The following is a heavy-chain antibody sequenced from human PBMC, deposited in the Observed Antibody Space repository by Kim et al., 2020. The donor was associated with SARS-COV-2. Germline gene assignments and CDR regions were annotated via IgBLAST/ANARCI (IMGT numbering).Heavy chain of an antibody. D-gene: IGHD2-21*02. V-gene: IGHV4-30-4*08. CDR3: ARRPPIGGGDCCSH. J-gene: IGHJ4*02. CDR1: GGSISSGDYY. CDR2: IYYTGSS. Sequence: SETLSLTCTVSGGSISSGDYYWSWIRQPPGKGLEWIGYIYYTGSSHYNPSLNSRVTITINTSKNQFSLKLSSVTAADTAVYYCARRPPIGGGDCCSHWGQGTLGTVSS.